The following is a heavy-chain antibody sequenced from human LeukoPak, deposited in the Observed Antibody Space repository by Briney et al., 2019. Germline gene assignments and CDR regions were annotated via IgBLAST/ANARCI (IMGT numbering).Heavy chain of an antibody. J-gene: IGHJ6*02. CDR1: GFTVSRNY. Sequence: GGSLRLSCAASGFTVSRNYMNWVRQAPGKGLEWIAVIYSGGSAYYADSVKGRFTISRDNSKNTLYLQIYSLRAEDTAVYYCARDSETETGWYYYGMDVWGQGTTVTVSS. CDR2: IYSGGSA. V-gene: IGHV3-53*01. CDR3: ARDSETETGWYYYGMDV. D-gene: IGHD2-21*02.